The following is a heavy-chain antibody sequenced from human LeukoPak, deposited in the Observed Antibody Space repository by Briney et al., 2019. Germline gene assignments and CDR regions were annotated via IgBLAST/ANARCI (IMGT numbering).Heavy chain of an antibody. CDR1: GFTFSSYS. J-gene: IGHJ4*02. CDR2: ISSSSSYI. Sequence: GGSLRLSCAASGFTFSSYSMNWVPHAPGKGLEWVSSISSSSSYIYYADSVKRRFTISRDNAKNSLYLQMNSLRAEDTAVYYCARVGSGSGSYWVDYWGQGTLVTVSS. D-gene: IGHD3-10*01. V-gene: IGHV3-21*01. CDR3: ARVGSGSGSYWVDY.